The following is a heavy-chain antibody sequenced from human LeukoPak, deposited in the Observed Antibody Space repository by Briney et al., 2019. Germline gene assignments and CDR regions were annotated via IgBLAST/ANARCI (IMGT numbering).Heavy chain of an antibody. Sequence: AGGSLRLSCAASGFTFSSYWMHWVRQAPVKVPVWVSRINSDGSSTSYADSVKGRFTISRDNAKNTLYLQMNSLRAEDTAVYYCARVGTDGWELVRPRAFDIWGQGTMVTVSS. CDR1: GFTFSSYW. CDR2: INSDGSST. J-gene: IGHJ3*02. V-gene: IGHV3-74*01. D-gene: IGHD1-26*01. CDR3: ARVGTDGWELVRPRAFDI.